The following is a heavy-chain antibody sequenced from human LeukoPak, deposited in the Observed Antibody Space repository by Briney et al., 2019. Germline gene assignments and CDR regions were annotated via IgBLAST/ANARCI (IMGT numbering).Heavy chain of an antibody. CDR1: GFTFSSYS. V-gene: IGHV3-48*04. CDR3: VRENSGYDR. CDR2: ISSSSSTI. D-gene: IGHD5-12*01. Sequence: GGTLRLSCAASGFTFSSYSMNWVRHAPGKGLEWVLYISSSSSTIYYADSVKGRFTISRDNAKNSLYLQMNSLRAEDTAVYYCVRENSGYDRWGQGTLVTVSS. J-gene: IGHJ5*02.